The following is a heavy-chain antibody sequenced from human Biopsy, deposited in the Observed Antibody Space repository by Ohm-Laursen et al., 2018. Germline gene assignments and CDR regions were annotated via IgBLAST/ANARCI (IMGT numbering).Heavy chain of an antibody. CDR1: GGSFSMDA. CDR2: IIPMSRTP. Sequence: GPSVKVSCKASGGSFSMDAFSWMRQVPGQGLEWMGLIIPMSRTPDYAQKFQGRVTFTADESTSTVYMELTSLTSDDTAVYYCASPNSGTYDVWGQGTTVTVS. J-gene: IGHJ6*02. D-gene: IGHD1-26*01. V-gene: IGHV1-69*01. CDR3: ASPNSGTYDV.